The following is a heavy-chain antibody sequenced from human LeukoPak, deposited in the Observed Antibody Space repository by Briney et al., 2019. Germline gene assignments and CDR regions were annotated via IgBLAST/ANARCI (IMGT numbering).Heavy chain of an antibody. D-gene: IGHD6-13*01. CDR1: GGTFSSYA. CDR3: ARGSSDSWYIIDAFDI. CDR2: IIPIFGTA. J-gene: IGHJ3*02. V-gene: IGHV1-69*05. Sequence: SVKVSCKASGGTFSSYAISWLRQAPGQGLEWMGRIIPIFGTANYAQKFQGRVTITTDESTSTAYMELSSLRSEDTAVYYCARGSSDSWYIIDAFDIWGQGTMVTVSS.